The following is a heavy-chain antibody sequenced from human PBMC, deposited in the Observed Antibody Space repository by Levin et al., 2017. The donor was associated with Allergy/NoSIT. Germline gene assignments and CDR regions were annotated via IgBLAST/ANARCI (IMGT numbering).Heavy chain of an antibody. CDR1: GGSFSGYY. Sequence: SSETLSLTCAVYGGSFSGYYWSWIRQPPGKGLEWIGEINHSGSTNYNPSLKSRVTISVDTSKNQFSLKLSSVTAADTAVYYCARDLNGYCSSTSCLLYYFDYWGQGTLVTVSS. CDR3: ARDLNGYCSSTSCLLYYFDY. V-gene: IGHV4-34*01. D-gene: IGHD2-2*03. J-gene: IGHJ4*02. CDR2: INHSGST.